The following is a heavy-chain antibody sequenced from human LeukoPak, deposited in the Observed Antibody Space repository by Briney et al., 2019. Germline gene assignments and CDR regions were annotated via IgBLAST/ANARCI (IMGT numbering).Heavy chain of an antibody. V-gene: IGHV4-4*07. Sequence: SETLSLTCTVSGASISRYYWSWIRQPAGKGLEWLGRIYPSGSTNYNPSLKSRVAMSVDASKKQFSLELRSVTAADTAVYYCARESRDTSGFYYGDYWGPGTLVTVSS. CDR1: GASISRYY. D-gene: IGHD3-22*01. J-gene: IGHJ4*02. CDR2: IYPSGST. CDR3: ARESRDTSGFYYGDY.